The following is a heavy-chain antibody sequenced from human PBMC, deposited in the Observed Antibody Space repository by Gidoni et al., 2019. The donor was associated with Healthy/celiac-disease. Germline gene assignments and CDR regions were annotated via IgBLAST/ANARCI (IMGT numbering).Heavy chain of an antibody. CDR1: GFTVRSNY. J-gene: IGHJ4*02. D-gene: IGHD4-17*01. CDR3: ARDGDYGEPGY. Sequence: EVQLVESGGGLVQPGWSLRLSCAASGFTVRSNYMSWVRQAPGKGLEWVSVIYSGGSTYDADSAKGRFTISRDKSKNTLYLQMNSLRAEDTAVYYCARDGDYGEPGYWGQGTLVTVSS. V-gene: IGHV3-66*02. CDR2: IYSGGST.